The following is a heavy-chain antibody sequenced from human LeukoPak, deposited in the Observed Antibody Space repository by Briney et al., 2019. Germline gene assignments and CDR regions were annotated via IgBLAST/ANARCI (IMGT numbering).Heavy chain of an antibody. J-gene: IGHJ5*02. V-gene: IGHV4-4*07. CDR3: ARTTYSSWNWFDP. CDR1: GGSISSYH. Sequence: PSETLSLTCTVSGGSISSYHWSWVRQPAGKGLEWIGRIYTSGSTNYNPSLKSRVTMSVDTSKNQFSLKLSSVTAADTAVYYCARTTYSSWNWFDPWGQGTLVTVSS. D-gene: IGHD6-6*01. CDR2: IYTSGST.